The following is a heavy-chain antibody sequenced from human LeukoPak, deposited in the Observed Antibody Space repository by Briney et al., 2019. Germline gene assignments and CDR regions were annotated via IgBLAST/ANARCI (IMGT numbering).Heavy chain of an antibody. D-gene: IGHD1-26*01. CDR3: ARDRGREIDY. Sequence: GGSLRLSCAASGFTFSTYTMYWVRQAPGKGLEWVAVISYDGSNKYYADSVKGRFTISRDNSKNTLYLQMNSLRAEDTAVYYCARDRGREIDYWGQGTLVTVSS. CDR2: ISYDGSNK. CDR1: GFTFSTYT. J-gene: IGHJ4*02. V-gene: IGHV3-30-3*01.